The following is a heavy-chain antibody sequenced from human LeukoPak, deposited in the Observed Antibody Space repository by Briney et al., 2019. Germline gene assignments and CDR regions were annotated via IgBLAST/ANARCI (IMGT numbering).Heavy chain of an antibody. J-gene: IGHJ4*02. CDR1: GGTFSSYA. D-gene: IGHD1-26*01. CDR3: ARDRQGGGSYYFGFDY. Sequence: SVKVSCKASGGTFSSYAISWVRQAPGQGLEWMGGIIPIFGTANYAQKFQGRVTITADESTSTAYMELSSLRSEDTAVHYCARDRQGGGSYYFGFDYWGQGTLVTVSS. V-gene: IGHV1-69*13. CDR2: IIPIFGTA.